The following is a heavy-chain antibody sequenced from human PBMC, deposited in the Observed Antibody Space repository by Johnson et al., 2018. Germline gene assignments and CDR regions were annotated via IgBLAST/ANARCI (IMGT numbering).Heavy chain of an antibody. Sequence: VQLVQSGGTLVQPGRSXRLSCAASGFIFHHYAMHWVRQVPGKGPEWVSGISWNGTVIGYADSVTGRFTISRDNARNSMYLQMNRLRVEDTALYSCAKDGKTGRYYSQYVDVWGKGTMVTVSS. V-gene: IGHV3-9*01. D-gene: IGHD3-9*01. J-gene: IGHJ6*03. CDR3: AKDGKTGRYYSQYVDV. CDR2: ISWNGTVI. CDR1: GFIFHHYA.